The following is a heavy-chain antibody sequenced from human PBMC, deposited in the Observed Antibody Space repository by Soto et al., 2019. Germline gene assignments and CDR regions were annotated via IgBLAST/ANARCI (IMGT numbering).Heavy chain of an antibody. CDR3: ARGRPVLLWFGEFQNWFDP. J-gene: IGHJ5*02. V-gene: IGHV4-34*01. CDR2: INHSGST. D-gene: IGHD3-10*01. CDR1: GGSFSGYY. Sequence: SETLSLTCAVYGGSFSGYYCSWIRQPPGKGLEWIGEINHSGSTNYNPSLKSRVTISVDTSKNQFSLKLSSVTAADTAVYYCARGRPVLLWFGEFQNWFDPWGQGTLVTVSS.